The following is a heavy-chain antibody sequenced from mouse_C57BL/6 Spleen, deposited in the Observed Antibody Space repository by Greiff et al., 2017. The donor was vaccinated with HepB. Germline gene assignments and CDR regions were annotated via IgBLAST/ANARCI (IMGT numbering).Heavy chain of an antibody. CDR2: IHPNSGST. Sequence: QVQLQQPGAELVKPGASVKLSCKASGYTFTSYWMHWVKQRPGQGLEWIGMIHPNSGSTNYNEKFKSKATLTVDKSSSTAYMQLSSLTSEDSAVYYWAREGDGDGYYSWFAYWGQGTLVTVAA. J-gene: IGHJ3*01. CDR1: GYTFTSYW. CDR3: AREGDGDGYYSWFAY. V-gene: IGHV1-64*01. D-gene: IGHD2-3*01.